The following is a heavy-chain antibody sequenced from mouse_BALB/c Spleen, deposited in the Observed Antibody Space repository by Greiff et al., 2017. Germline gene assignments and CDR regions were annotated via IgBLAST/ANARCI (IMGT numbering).Heavy chain of an antibody. CDR2: IDPFNGGT. CDR1: GYSFTSYY. V-gene: IGHV1S135*01. D-gene: IGHD1-1*01. CDR3: ARSYGSSYRFAY. Sequence: EVQLVESGPELMKPGASVKISCKASGYSFTSYYMHWVKQSHGKSLEWIGYIDPFNGGTSYNQKFKGKATLTVDKSSSTAYMHLSSLTSEDSAVYYCARSYGSSYRFAYWGQGTLVTVSA. J-gene: IGHJ3*01.